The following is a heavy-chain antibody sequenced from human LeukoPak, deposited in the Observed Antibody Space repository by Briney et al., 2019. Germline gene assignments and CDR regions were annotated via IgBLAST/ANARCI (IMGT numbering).Heavy chain of an antibody. V-gene: IGHV1-18*01. J-gene: IGHJ5*02. CDR1: GYTFTSYD. CDR3: ARVGTGSRFDVADH. D-gene: IGHD2-21*02. Sequence: ASVKVSCKASGYTFTSYDISWVRQAPGQGLEWMGWISAYSGNTNYAQKVQGRVTLTTDTSSSTADMELSSLRFDDTAVYFCARVGTGSRFDVADHWGQGTLVTVTS. CDR2: ISAYSGNT.